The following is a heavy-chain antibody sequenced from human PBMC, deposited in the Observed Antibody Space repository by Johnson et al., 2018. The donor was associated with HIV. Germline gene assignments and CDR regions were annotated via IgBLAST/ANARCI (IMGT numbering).Heavy chain of an antibody. CDR2: IYDGDAT. D-gene: IGHD2-21*01. J-gene: IGHJ3*02. V-gene: IGHV3-53*01. CDR1: EFTVSSNY. CDR3: ARASDSYCGGDCYSDAFDI. Sequence: VQLVESGGKLIQPGGSLRLSCAASEFTVSSNYMSWVRQAPGKGLEWVSIIYDGDATYYADSVKGRFTISRDNAKNTLFLQMNSLRAEDTAVYYCARASDSYCGGDCYSDAFDIWGQGTMVTVSS.